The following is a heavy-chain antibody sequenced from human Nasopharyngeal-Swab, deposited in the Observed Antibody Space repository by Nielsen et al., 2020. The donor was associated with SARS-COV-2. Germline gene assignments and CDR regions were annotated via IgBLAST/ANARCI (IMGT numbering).Heavy chain of an antibody. CDR3: ARDHQLGAGSSLLYYYYGMDV. CDR2: IYYSGST. V-gene: IGHV4-59*01. J-gene: IGHJ6*02. Sequence: SATLSLTCTVSGGSISSYYWSWIRQPPGKGLEWIGYIYYSGSTNYNPSLKSRVTISVDTSKNQFSLKLSSVTAADTAVYYCARDHQLGAGSSLLYYYYGMDVWGQGTTVTVSS. D-gene: IGHD6-13*01. CDR1: GGSISSYY.